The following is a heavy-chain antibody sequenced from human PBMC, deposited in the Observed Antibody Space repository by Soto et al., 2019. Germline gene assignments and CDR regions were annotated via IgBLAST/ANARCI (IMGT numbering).Heavy chain of an antibody. CDR1: GFTFSSYA. V-gene: IGHV3-30-3*01. Sequence: GGSLRLSCAASGFTFSSYAMHWVRQAPGKGLEWVAVISYDGSNKYYADSVKGRFTISRDNSKNTLYLQMNSLRAEDTAVYYCASIPLLLWPPYYFDYWGQGTLVTVSS. J-gene: IGHJ4*02. CDR3: ASIPLLLWPPYYFDY. D-gene: IGHD3-10*01. CDR2: ISYDGSNK.